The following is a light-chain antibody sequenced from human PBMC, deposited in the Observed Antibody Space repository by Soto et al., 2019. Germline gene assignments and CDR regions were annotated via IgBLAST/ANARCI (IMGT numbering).Light chain of an antibody. CDR3: ATWDGSLPGEV. V-gene: IGLV1-51*01. CDR2: DNN. Sequence: QSVLTQSPSVSAAPGQQVTISCSGSSSNIGNNNVYWYQQLPGTAPKLLIYDNNKRPSGIPDRFSGSKSGTSGTLDITGLQTGDEADYYCATWDGSLPGEVFGGGTKLTVL. CDR1: SSNIGNNN. J-gene: IGLJ2*01.